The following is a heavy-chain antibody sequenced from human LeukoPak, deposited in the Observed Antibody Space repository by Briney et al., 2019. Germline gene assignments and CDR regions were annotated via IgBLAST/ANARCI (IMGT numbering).Heavy chain of an antibody. J-gene: IGHJ4*02. CDR1: GFSFSGDY. D-gene: IGHD3-10*01. V-gene: IGHV3-64*01. Sequence: GGSLRLSCAASGFSFSGDYIHWVRQAPGKGLEYVSAISGNGVTTHYTNSVKGRFTISRDNSKNTVYLQMGSLSTEDTAVYYCARGGSPSDYWGQGTLVTVSS. CDR2: ISGNGVTT. CDR3: ARGGSPSDY.